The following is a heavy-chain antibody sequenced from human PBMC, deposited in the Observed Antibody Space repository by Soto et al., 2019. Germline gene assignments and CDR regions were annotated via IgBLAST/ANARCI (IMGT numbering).Heavy chain of an antibody. J-gene: IGHJ6*03. V-gene: IGHV4-4*02. CDR1: SGSISSSNW. CDR2: IYHSGST. CDR3: ARKGLGSIAARRSYYYYYYYMDV. D-gene: IGHD6-6*01. Sequence: SETLSLTCAVSSGSISSSNWWSWVRQPPGKGLEWIGEIYHSGSTNYNPSLKSRVTISVDKSKNQFSLKLSSVTAADTAVYYCARKGLGSIAARRSYYYYYYYMDVWGKGTTVTVSS.